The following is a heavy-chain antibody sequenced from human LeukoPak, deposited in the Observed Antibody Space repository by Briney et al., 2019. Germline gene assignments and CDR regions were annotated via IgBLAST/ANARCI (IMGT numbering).Heavy chain of an antibody. CDR1: AFTFSDYY. CDR3: ASPEWLPDAIDI. V-gene: IGHV3-7*01. J-gene: IGHJ3*02. D-gene: IGHD3-3*01. Sequence: GGSLRLSCAASAFTFSDYYMSWIRQAPGKGLEWVANIKQDGSEKYYVDSVKGRFTISRDNAKNSLYLQMNSLRAEDTAVYYCASPEWLPDAIDIWGQGTMVTVSS. CDR2: IKQDGSEK.